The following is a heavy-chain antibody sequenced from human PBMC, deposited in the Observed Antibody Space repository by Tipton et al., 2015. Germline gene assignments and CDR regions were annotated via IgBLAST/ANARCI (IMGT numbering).Heavy chain of an antibody. CDR2: VHYSGST. CDR1: GGSMSSSSYY. Sequence: TLSLTCTVSGGSMSSSSYYWGWIRQPPGKGLEWIGSVHYSGSTYYNPSLKSRVTISVDTSKNQFSLKLSSVTAADTAVYYCVRVLLTGYYFFDYWGQGTLVTVSS. D-gene: IGHD3-9*01. CDR3: VRVLLTGYYFFDY. V-gene: IGHV4-39*01. J-gene: IGHJ4*02.